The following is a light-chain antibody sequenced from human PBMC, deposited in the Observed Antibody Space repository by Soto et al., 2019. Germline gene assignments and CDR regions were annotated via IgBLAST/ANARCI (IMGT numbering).Light chain of an antibody. CDR3: QQSYTAPCT. V-gene: IGKV1-39*01. CDR1: RSISNY. J-gene: IGKJ3*01. CDR2: GAS. Sequence: DIQMTQSPSSLSASVGDAVSLTCRASRSISNYLNWYQQKPGRAPKLLISGASSLQRGVPSRFSGSGSGTTFTLTITSLQPDDFAIYFCQQSYTAPCTFGPGTKVDIK.